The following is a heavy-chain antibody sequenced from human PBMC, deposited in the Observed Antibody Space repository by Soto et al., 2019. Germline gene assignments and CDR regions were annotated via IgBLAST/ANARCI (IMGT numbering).Heavy chain of an antibody. Sequence: SETLSLTCAVSGYSISSGYYRGWIRQPPGKGLEWIGSIYHSGSTYYNPSLKSRVTISVDTSKNQFSLKLSSVTAADTAVYYCARDSSGWYSYFDYWGQGTLVTVSS. D-gene: IGHD6-19*01. V-gene: IGHV4-38-2*02. CDR1: GYSISSGYY. CDR2: IYHSGST. J-gene: IGHJ4*02. CDR3: ARDSSGWYSYFDY.